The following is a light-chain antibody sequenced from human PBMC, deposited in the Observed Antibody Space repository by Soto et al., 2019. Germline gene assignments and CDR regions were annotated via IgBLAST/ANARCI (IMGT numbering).Light chain of an antibody. V-gene: IGKV1-39*01. J-gene: IGKJ2*01. CDR3: QQSHITTLFT. CDR1: QNINSH. CDR2: AAS. Sequence: DIQMTQSPSSLSASIGDRVTITCRASQNINSHLNWYQQKPGKAPKVVIYAASRLQSGVPSRFSGSGSGTEFNLTISSLEPEDFATYYCQQSHITTLFTFGKGTKLEIK.